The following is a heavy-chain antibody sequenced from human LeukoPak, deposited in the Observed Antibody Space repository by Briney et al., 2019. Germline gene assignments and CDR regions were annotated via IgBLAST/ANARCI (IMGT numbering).Heavy chain of an antibody. CDR2: ISSSSNYT. J-gene: IGHJ4*02. D-gene: IGHD1-26*01. V-gene: IGHV3-21*01. CDR1: GFTFSSFS. Sequence: GGSLRLSCAVSGFTFSSFSMNWVRQAPGKGLEWVSFISSSSNYTHYADSVKGRFTISRDNAKNSLYLQMNSLRAEDTAVYYCVRGKYSGTYFGTRIYYFDYWGQGTLVTVSS. CDR3: VRGKYSGTYFGTRIYYFDY.